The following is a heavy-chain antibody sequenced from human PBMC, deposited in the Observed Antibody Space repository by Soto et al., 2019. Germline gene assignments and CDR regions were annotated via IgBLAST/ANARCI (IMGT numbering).Heavy chain of an antibody. CDR2: IHYTGSS. J-gene: IGHJ5*02. V-gene: IGHV4-61*08. D-gene: IGHD6-13*01. Sequence: SETLSLTCAVSGVSISSGGYSWSWIRQPPGKGLEWIGYIHYTGSSRSNPSLKSRVTMSADTSKNQLSLKLTSVTTADTAVYFCARDGGDLGSSWDAKWFDPWGQGTLVTVSS. CDR1: GVSISSGGYS. CDR3: ARDGGDLGSSWDAKWFDP.